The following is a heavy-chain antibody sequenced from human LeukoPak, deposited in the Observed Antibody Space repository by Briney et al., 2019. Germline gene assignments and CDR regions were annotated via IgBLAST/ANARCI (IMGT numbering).Heavy chain of an antibody. Sequence: GGSLRLSCAASGFTFSSYGMHWVRQAPGKGLEWVAVIWYDGSNKYHADSVKGRFTISRDNSKNTLYLQMNSLRAEDTAVYYCARVPYYDSSGYNDYWGQGTLVTVSS. D-gene: IGHD3-22*01. J-gene: IGHJ4*02. V-gene: IGHV3-33*01. CDR1: GFTFSSYG. CDR2: IWYDGSNK. CDR3: ARVPYYDSSGYNDY.